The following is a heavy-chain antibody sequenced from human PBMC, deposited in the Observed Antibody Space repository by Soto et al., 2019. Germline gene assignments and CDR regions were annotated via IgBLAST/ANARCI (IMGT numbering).Heavy chain of an antibody. J-gene: IGHJ4*02. Sequence: QVQLVQSGAELKKPGASVKVSCKASGYTFSNYDMNWVRQATGQGPEWIGWVNPNNGDTGYAQKFQGRVTLTTDIDTTKAYIELTILRSEDTAIYYCAKASRKGSAIDFDYWGQGTLITVSS. V-gene: IGHV1-8*01. CDR1: GYTFSNYD. D-gene: IGHD3-10*01. CDR3: AKASRKGSAIDFDY. CDR2: VNPNNGDT.